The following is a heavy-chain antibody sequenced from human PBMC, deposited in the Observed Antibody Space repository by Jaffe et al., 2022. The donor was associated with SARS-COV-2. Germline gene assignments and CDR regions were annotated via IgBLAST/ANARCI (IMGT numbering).Heavy chain of an antibody. CDR2: INHSGST. V-gene: IGHV4-34*01. CDR1: GGSFSGYY. J-gene: IGHJ6*04. D-gene: IGHD6-19*01. Sequence: QVQLQQWGAGLLKPSETLSLTCAVYGGSFSGYYWSWIRQPPGKGLEWIGEINHSGSTNYNPSLKSRVTISVDTSKNQFSLKLSSVTAADTAVYYCARDPPLDSSGWYDVWGKGTTVTVSS. CDR3: ARDPPLDSSGWYDV.